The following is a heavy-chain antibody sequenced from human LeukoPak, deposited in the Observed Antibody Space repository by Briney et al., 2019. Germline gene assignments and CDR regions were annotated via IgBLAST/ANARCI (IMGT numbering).Heavy chain of an antibody. J-gene: IGHJ4*02. CDR2: INPNSGGT. CDR3: ARGQCSSTSCYTDY. V-gene: IGHV1-2*02. D-gene: IGHD2-2*02. Sequence: GASVKVSCKASGCTFTGYYMHWVRQAPGQGLEWMGWINPNSGGTNYAQKFQGRVTMTRDTSISTAYMELSRLRSDDTAVYYCARGQCSSTSCYTDYWGQGTLVTVSS. CDR1: GCTFTGYY.